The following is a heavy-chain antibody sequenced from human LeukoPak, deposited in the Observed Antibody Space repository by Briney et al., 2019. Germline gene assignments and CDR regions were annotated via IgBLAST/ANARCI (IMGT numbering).Heavy chain of an antibody. CDR1: GVSISGTGFH. J-gene: IGHJ4*02. V-gene: IGHV4-31*03. CDR2: IYYTGTT. Sequence: SQTLSLTCTVSGVSISGTGFHWSWLRLQPGKGLEWIGYIYYTGTTQYNPSLKSRASISLDTSKNQFSLRLTSVTAADTARYYCARTDGYSLLADYWGQGTLVTVSS. D-gene: IGHD5-24*01. CDR3: ARTDGYSLLADY.